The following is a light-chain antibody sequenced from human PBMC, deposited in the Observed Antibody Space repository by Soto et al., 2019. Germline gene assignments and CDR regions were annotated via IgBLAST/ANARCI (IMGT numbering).Light chain of an antibody. Sequence: EIVLTQSPGTLSLSPGERATLSCRASQSVSSSYLAWYQQKPGQAPRLLVYGTSNRATGIPDRFSGGGSGTDFTLTITRLEPEDFAVYYCQQYSSSPLTFGGGTKVDIK. CDR2: GTS. J-gene: IGKJ4*01. CDR3: QQYSSSPLT. CDR1: QSVSSSY. V-gene: IGKV3-20*01.